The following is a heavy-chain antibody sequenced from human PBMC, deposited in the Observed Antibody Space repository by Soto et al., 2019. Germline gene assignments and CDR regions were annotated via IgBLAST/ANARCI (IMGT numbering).Heavy chain of an antibody. D-gene: IGHD5-12*01. V-gene: IGHV2-5*02. J-gene: IGHJ4*02. CDR2: IYWDDDK. Sequence: QITLKESGPTLVKPTQTLTLTCTFSGFSLSNSGVGVGWIRQPPGKALEWLALIYWDDDKRYSPSLKSRLTITKDTSKNQVVLTMTNMDPVDTATYYCVHRGDSVRGFDSWGQGTLVTVSS. CDR1: GFSLSNSGVG. CDR3: VHRGDSVRGFDS.